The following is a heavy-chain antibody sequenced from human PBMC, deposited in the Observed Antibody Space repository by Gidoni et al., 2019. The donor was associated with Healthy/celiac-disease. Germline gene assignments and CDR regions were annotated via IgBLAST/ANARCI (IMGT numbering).Heavy chain of an antibody. Sequence: EVQLVESGGGLVQPGGSLNLSCAASGFTFRGSAMHGVRHGSGKGMEWVGRIRSKANSYATAYAASVKGRFTISRDDSKNTAYLQMNSLKTEDTAVYYCTRPGLAAAGWFDPWGQGTLVTVSS. V-gene: IGHV3-73*01. CDR2: IRSKANSYAT. CDR1: GFTFRGSA. J-gene: IGHJ5*02. CDR3: TRPGLAAAGWFDP. D-gene: IGHD6-13*01.